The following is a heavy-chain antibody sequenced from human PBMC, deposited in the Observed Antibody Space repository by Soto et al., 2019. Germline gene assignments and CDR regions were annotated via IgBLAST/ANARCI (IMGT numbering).Heavy chain of an antibody. D-gene: IGHD6-13*01. CDR3: ARINIAGTFYYDN. J-gene: IGHJ4*02. Sequence: SETLSLTCSVSGGSISSGDYYWSWVRQPPGKGLEWIGYIYYSGSAYYNPSLKTRLAMSVDTSNNHFSLKLSSVTVADTAVYYCARINIAGTFYYDNWGQGTPVTVSS. CDR2: IYYSGSA. CDR1: GGSISSGDYY. V-gene: IGHV4-30-4*01.